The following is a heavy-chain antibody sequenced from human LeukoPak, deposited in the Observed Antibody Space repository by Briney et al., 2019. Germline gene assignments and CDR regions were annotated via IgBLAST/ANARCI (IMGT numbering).Heavy chain of an antibody. V-gene: IGHV4-61*02. J-gene: IGHJ3*02. CDR3: ARDPSYDFWSGDAFDI. Sequence: PSQTLSLTCTVSGGSISSGSYYWSWIRQPAGKGLEWIGRIYTSGSTNYNPSLKSQVTISVDTSKNQFSLKLSSVTAADTAVYYCARDPSYDFWSGDAFDIWGQGTMVTVSS. D-gene: IGHD3-3*01. CDR2: IYTSGST. CDR1: GGSISSGSYY.